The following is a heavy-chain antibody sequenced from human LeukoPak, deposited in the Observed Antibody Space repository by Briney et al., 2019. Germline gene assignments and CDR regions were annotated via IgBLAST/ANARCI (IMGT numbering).Heavy chain of an antibody. Sequence: GRSLRLSCAASGFTFSSYGMHWVRQAPGKGLEWVAVIWYDGSNKYYADSVKGRFTISRDSSKNTLYLQMNSLRAEDTAVYYCARDLGDTLRNYYYGMDVWGKGTTVTVSS. CDR2: IWYDGSNK. V-gene: IGHV3-33*01. J-gene: IGHJ6*04. D-gene: IGHD2-2*02. CDR1: GFTFSSYG. CDR3: ARDLGDTLRNYYYGMDV.